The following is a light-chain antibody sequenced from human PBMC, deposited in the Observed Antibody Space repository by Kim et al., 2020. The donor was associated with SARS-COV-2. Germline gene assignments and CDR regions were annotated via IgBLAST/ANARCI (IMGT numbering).Light chain of an antibody. Sequence: QSALTQPASVSGSPGQSITISCTGTSSDVGGYNYVSWYQHHPGKAPKLMICDVSKRPSGVSNRFSGSKSGDTASLTISGLQAEDEADYYCSSYTRSSTYVFGSGTKVTVL. CDR3: SSYTRSSTYV. CDR2: DVS. CDR1: SSDVGGYNY. V-gene: IGLV2-14*03. J-gene: IGLJ1*01.